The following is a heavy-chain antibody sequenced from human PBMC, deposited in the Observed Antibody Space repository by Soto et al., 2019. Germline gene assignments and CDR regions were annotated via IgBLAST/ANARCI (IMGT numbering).Heavy chain of an antibody. V-gene: IGHV1-18*01. CDR2: INDYNGNT. CDR1: GYTFTRSG. Sequence: QVQLVQSGAEVKKPGASVKVSCKASGYTFTRSGISWVRQAPGQGLEWMGWINDYNGNTNYTQKMQGRITMTTDTPTSTAYMELRSLRSDDTAVYYCARMGDVPYYYYGMDVWGQGTTVIVSS. J-gene: IGHJ6*02. CDR3: ARMGDVPYYYYGMDV. D-gene: IGHD3-16*01.